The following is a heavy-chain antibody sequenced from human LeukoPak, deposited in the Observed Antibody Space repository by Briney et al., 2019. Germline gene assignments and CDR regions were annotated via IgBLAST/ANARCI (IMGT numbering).Heavy chain of an antibody. CDR1: GGTFSSYA. Sequence: SVKVSCKASGGTFSSYAISWVRQAPGQGLEWMGGIIPIFGTANYAQKSQGRVTITADESTSTAYMELSSLRSEDTAVYYCARGQVLLWLNWFDPWGQGTLVTVSS. V-gene: IGHV1-69*01. CDR3: ARGQVLLWLNWFDP. CDR2: IIPIFGTA. J-gene: IGHJ5*02. D-gene: IGHD3-10*01.